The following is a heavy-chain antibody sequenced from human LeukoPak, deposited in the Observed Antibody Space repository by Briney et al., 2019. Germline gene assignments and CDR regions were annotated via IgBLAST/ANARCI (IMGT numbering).Heavy chain of an antibody. V-gene: IGHV3-74*01. CDR3: ARAPSEIGGYYPEYFRH. D-gene: IGHD3-22*01. CDR2: IKSDGST. J-gene: IGHJ1*01. CDR1: GFTFSRFN. Sequence: GGSLRLSCAASGFTFSRFNMNWVRQAPGKGLVWVSRIKSDGSTNYADSVKGRFTISRGNAKNTVSLQMNSLRAEDTGVYYCARAPSEIGGYYPEYFRHWGQGTLVTVSS.